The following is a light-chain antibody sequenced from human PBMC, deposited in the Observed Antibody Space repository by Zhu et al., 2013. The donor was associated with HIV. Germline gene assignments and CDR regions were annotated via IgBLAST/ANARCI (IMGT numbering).Light chain of an antibody. Sequence: EALLTQSPATLSLSPGERATLSCRASQSVKTYLAWYQQKPGQAPRLLISGASSRATGIPDRFSGSGSGTDFTLIINRLEPEDFAVLFCQQYGTSPTTFGRGTRLEI. J-gene: IGKJ5*01. CDR3: QQYGTSPTT. V-gene: IGKV3-20*01. CDR1: QSVKTY. CDR2: GAS.